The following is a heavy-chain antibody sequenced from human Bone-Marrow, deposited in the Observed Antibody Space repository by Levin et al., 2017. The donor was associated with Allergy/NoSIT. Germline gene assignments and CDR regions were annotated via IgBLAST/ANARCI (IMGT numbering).Heavy chain of an antibody. CDR2: NYYSGSA. J-gene: IGHJ4*02. CDR3: ASGDLTLSFEEYYFDS. D-gene: IGHD2/OR15-2a*01. V-gene: IGHV4-39*01. CDR1: GGPISANYY. Sequence: KPSETLSLTCTVSGGPISANYYWGWIRQPPGKGLEWIGSNYYSGSAFYNPSLKSRVTISVDVSRNPFSLQVSSVTAADPAVYYCASGDLTLSFEEYYFDSWGQGTLVTVSS.